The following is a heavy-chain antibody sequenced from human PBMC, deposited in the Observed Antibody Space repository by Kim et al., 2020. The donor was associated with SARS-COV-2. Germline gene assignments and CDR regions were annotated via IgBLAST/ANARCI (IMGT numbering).Heavy chain of an antibody. CDR1: GGTFSSYA. J-gene: IGHJ5*02. D-gene: IGHD6-19*01. V-gene: IGHV1-69*13. Sequence: SVKVSCKASGGTFSSYAISWVRQAPGQGLEWMGGIIPIFGTANYAQKFQGRVTITADESTSTAYMELSSLRSEDTAVYYCARSRRPGIAVAGTGGVWFDPWGQGTLVTVSS. CDR3: ARSRRPGIAVAGTGGVWFDP. CDR2: IIPIFGTA.